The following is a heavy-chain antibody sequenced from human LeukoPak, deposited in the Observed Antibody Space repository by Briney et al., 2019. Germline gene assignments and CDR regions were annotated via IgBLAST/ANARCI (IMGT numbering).Heavy chain of an antibody. Sequence: SETLSLTCTVSGYSISSGYYWGWIRQPPGKGLEWIGEINHSGSTNYNPSLKSRVTISVDTSKNQFSLKLSSVTAADTAVYYCARDRRSRGAFDIWGQGTMVTVSS. CDR2: INHSGST. CDR1: GYSISSGYY. J-gene: IGHJ3*02. CDR3: ARDRRSRGAFDI. V-gene: IGHV4-38-2*02.